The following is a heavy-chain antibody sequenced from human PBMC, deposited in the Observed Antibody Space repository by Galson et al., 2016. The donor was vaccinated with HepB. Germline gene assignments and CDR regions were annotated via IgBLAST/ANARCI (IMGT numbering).Heavy chain of an antibody. V-gene: IGHV3-48*02. J-gene: IGHJ6*02. Sequence: SLRLSCAASGFTISSYSMNWVRQAPGKRLEWVSYISSSSSTIYYADSVKGRFTISRDNAKNTLYLLMNSLRDEDSAVYYCAKDGGQQLVRWERLRKVYYYYPMDVWGQGTTVTVSS. CDR1: GFTISSYS. D-gene: IGHD6-13*01. CDR3: AKDGGQQLVRWERLRKVYYYYPMDV. CDR2: ISSSSSTI.